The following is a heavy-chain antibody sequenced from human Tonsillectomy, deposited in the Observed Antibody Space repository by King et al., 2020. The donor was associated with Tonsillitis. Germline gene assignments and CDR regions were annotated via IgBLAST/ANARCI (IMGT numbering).Heavy chain of an antibody. CDR2: INPDNGDT. J-gene: IGHJ1*01. D-gene: IGHD3-22*01. CDR1: GYTFTGHY. CDR3: ATLAFGESSAYRFFRH. V-gene: IGHV1-2*07. Sequence: VQLVQSGAVVKKPGASVTVTCRTSGYTFTGHYVHWVRQAPGQGLEWMGWINPDNGDTSYMAKFQGRVTLTRSTPMTTAYMGLSRLRPDDTAVYYCATLAFGESSAYRFFRHWGQGTLVTVSS.